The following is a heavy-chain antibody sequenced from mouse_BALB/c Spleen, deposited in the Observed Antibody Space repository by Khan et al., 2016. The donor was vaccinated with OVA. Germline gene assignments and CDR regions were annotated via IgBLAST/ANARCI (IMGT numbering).Heavy chain of an antibody. CDR3: ARQGAATGGFYYAMDY. V-gene: IGHV5-6*01. CDR2: ISSGDIYT. J-gene: IGHJ4*01. CDR1: GFTFSTYG. D-gene: IGHD1-2*01. Sequence: EVELVESGGDLVKPGGSLKLSCAASGFTFSTYGMSWVRQTPDKRLEWVATISSGDIYTYYPDSVKGRFPISRDSAKHTLSLRMSSLKSEDTAMYYCARQGAATGGFYYAMDYWGQGTSVTVSS.